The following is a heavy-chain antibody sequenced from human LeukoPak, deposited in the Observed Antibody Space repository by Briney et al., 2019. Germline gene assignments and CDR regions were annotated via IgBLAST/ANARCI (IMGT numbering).Heavy chain of an antibody. CDR3: ARDTDGSLDY. J-gene: IGHJ4*02. Sequence: PGGSLRLSCAASVFTFSNSWMAWVRQAPGQGLEWVANIKQDESAKHYSDSVKGRFTISRDNAKNSLFLQMNGLRAEDSALYYCARDTDGSLDYWGQGTLVTVSS. D-gene: IGHD5-24*01. CDR1: VFTFSNSW. V-gene: IGHV3-7*01. CDR2: IKQDESAK.